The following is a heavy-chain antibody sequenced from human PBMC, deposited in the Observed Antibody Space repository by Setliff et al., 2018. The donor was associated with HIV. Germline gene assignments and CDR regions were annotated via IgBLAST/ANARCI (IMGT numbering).Heavy chain of an antibody. CDR1: GFTFSSYA. D-gene: IGHD3-3*01. J-gene: IGHJ4*02. CDR3: ARDEWFLDY. CDR2: ISYDGSNK. V-gene: IGHV3-30*04. Sequence: GGSLRLSCAASGFTFSSYAMHWVRKAQGKGLEWVAVISYDGSNKYYADSVKGRFTISRDNSKNTLYLQMNRLRAEDTAVYYCARDEWFLDYWGQGTLVTVSS.